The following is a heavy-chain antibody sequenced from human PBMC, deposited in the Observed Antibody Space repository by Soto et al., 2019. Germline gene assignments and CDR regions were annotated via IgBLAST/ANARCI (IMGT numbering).Heavy chain of an antibody. CDR2: IYYSGST. CDR1: GGSISSYY. D-gene: IGHD6-13*01. V-gene: IGHV4-59*08. CDR3: ARQRSSSWLGSHWFDP. J-gene: IGHJ5*02. Sequence: SETLSLTCTVSGGSISSYYWSWIRQPPGKGLEWIGYIYYSGSTNYNPSLKSRVTISVDTSKNQFSLKLSSVTAADTAVYYCARQRSSSWLGSHWFDPWGQGTLVTVSS.